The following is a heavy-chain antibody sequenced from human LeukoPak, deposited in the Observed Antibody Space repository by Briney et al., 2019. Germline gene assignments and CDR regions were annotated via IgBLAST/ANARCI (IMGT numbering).Heavy chain of an antibody. CDR3: ARDHLAYCGGDCYHLDY. J-gene: IGHJ4*02. CDR2: IKQDASEK. V-gene: IGHV3-7*03. D-gene: IGHD2-21*02. Sequence: GSLRLSCAASGFTFTNYWMTWVRQAPGKGLEWVANIKQDASEKNYVDSVKGRFTISRDNAKKSLYLQMNSLRAEDTAVYYCARDHLAYCGGDCYHLDYWGQGTLVTVSS. CDR1: GFTFTNYW.